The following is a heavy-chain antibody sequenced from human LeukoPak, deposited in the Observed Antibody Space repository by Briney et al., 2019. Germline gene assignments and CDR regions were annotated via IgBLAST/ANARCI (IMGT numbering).Heavy chain of an antibody. CDR1: GGSFSGYY. D-gene: IGHD4-17*01. V-gene: IGHV4-34*01. CDR3: ASWPTGDYPNWFDP. J-gene: IGHJ5*02. Sequence: PSETLSLTCAVYGGSFSGYYWSWIRQPPGKGLEWIGEINHSGSTNYNPSLKSRVTISVGTSKNQFSLKLSSVTAADTAVYYCASWPTGDYPNWFDPWGQGTLVTVSS. CDR2: INHSGST.